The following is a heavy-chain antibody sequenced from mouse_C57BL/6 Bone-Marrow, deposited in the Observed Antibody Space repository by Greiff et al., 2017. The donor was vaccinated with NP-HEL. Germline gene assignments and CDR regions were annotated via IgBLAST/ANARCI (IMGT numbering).Heavy chain of an antibody. J-gene: IGHJ3*01. Sequence: EVHLVESGGGLVQPGGSLKLSCAASGFTFSDYGMAWVRQAPRKGPEWVAFISNLAYSIYYADTVTGRITISRENAKNTLYLEMSSLRSEDTARYYCARHDSSGYPYWGQGTLVTVSA. CDR1: GFTFSDYG. CDR2: ISNLAYSI. CDR3: ARHDSSGYPY. V-gene: IGHV5-15*01. D-gene: IGHD3-2*02.